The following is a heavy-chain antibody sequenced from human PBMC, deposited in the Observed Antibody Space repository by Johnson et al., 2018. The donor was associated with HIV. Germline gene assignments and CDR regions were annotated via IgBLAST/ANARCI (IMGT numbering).Heavy chain of an antibody. CDR1: GFTFSSYD. CDR2: IGTAGDT. J-gene: IGHJ3*01. Sequence: VQLVESGGGVVQPGRSLRLSCAASGFTFSSYDMHWVRQATGKGLEWVSAIGTAGDTYYPGSVKGRFTISRDNAKNSLYLQMNSLRAEDTAVYYCARAVHYDSSDEYELYAFDFWGQGTTVIVSS. D-gene: IGHD3-22*01. CDR3: ARAVHYDSSDEYELYAFDF. V-gene: IGHV3-13*01.